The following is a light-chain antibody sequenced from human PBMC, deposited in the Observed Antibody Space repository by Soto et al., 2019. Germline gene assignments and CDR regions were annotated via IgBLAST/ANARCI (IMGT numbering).Light chain of an antibody. J-gene: IGKJ2*01. CDR1: QSVSNSY. Sequence: EIVLTQSPGTLSLSPGERATLSCRASQSVSNSYLAWYQQKPGQAPRLLIYGASSRATGIPDRFSGSGSRTDFTLTISRLEPEDFAVYYCQQYGSSRTFGQGTKLEIK. V-gene: IGKV3-20*01. CDR2: GAS. CDR3: QQYGSSRT.